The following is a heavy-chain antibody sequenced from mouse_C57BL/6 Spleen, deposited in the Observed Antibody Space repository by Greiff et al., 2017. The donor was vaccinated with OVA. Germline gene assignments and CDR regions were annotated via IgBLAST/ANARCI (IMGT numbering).Heavy chain of an antibody. CDR1: GYTFTDYN. CDR3: ARTVVTKEEAMDY. CDR2: INPNNGGT. J-gene: IGHJ4*01. V-gene: IGHV1-22*01. Sequence: EVQLQQSGPELVKPGASVKMSCKASGYTFTDYNMHWVKQSHGKSLEWIGYINPNNGGTSYNQKFKGKATLTVKKSSSTAYMELRSLTSEDSAVYNGARTVVTKEEAMDYWGQGTSVTVSS. D-gene: IGHD2-5*01.